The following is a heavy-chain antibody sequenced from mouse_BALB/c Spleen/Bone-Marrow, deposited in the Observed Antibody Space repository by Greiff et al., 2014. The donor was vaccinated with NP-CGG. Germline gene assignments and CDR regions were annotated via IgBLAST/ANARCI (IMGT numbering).Heavy chain of an antibody. CDR3: ARVYGCYFDF. V-gene: IGHV5-6-3*01. Sequence: EVQVVESGGGLVQPGGSLKLSCVASGFTFSSYGMSWVRQTPDKRLELVATINNNGGSTYYPDSVKGQFTISRDNAKNTLYLQMSSLKSEDTAMYYCARVYGCYFDFWGAGTTVTVSS. J-gene: IGHJ1*01. CDR1: GFTFSSYG. D-gene: IGHD1-1*01. CDR2: INNNGGST.